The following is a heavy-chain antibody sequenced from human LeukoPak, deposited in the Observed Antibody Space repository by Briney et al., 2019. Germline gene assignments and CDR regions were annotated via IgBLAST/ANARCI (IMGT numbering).Heavy chain of an antibody. Sequence: GASVKVSCKASGGTFSSYAISWVRQAPGQGLEWMGRIIPIFGIANYAQKFQGRVTITADKSTSTAYMELSSLRSEDTAVYYCASQTFWGYSSGPFDPWGRGTLVTVSS. D-gene: IGHD6-25*01. J-gene: IGHJ5*02. CDR3: ASQTFWGYSSGPFDP. CDR1: GGTFSSYA. V-gene: IGHV1-69*04. CDR2: IIPIFGIA.